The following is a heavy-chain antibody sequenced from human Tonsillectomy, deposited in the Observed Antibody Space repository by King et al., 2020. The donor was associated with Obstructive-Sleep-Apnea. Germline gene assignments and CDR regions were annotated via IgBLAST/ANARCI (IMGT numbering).Heavy chain of an antibody. CDR1: GGSISSSSYY. V-gene: IGHV4-39*07. CDR3: ARDVRITMIVVVMGPGEFDY. D-gene: IGHD3-22*01. J-gene: IGHJ4*02. CDR2: IYYSGST. Sequence: LQLQESGPGLVKPSETLSLTCTVSGGSISSSSYYWGWIRQPPGKGLGWIGSIYYSGSTYYNPSPKSRVTISVDTSKNQFSLRLSSVTAADTAVYYCARDVRITMIVVVMGPGEFDYWGQGTLVTVSS.